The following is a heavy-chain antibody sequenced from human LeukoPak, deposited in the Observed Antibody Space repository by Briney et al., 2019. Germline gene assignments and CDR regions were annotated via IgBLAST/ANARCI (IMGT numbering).Heavy chain of an antibody. CDR3: ARVLDSSGYYYGFDP. Sequence: SETLSLTCAVSGGSFSGYYCSWIRQPPGQGLEWIGEINHSGSTNYNPSLKSRVTISVDTSKNQFSLKLSSVTAADTAVYYCARVLDSSGYYYGFDPWGQGTLVTVSS. J-gene: IGHJ5*02. V-gene: IGHV4-34*01. CDR2: INHSGST. CDR1: GGSFSGYY. D-gene: IGHD3-22*01.